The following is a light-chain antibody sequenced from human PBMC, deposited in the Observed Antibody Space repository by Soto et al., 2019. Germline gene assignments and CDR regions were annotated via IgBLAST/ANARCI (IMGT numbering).Light chain of an antibody. J-gene: IGKJ4*01. CDR1: QSVYSN. Sequence: EIVMTQSPATLSVSPGERATLSCRASQSVYSNLAWYQQKPGQAPRLLIYGTSTRATGIPARFSGSGSGTEFSLTISSLQSEDFAVYYCQQYNNWPLTFGGGTKVEIE. CDR2: GTS. CDR3: QQYNNWPLT. V-gene: IGKV3-15*01.